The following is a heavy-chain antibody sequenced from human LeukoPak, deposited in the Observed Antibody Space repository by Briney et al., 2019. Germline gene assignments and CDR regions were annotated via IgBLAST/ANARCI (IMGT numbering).Heavy chain of an antibody. CDR2: INPNSGGT. CDR3: ARDSGYSSSWYVGRSQNWFDP. D-gene: IGHD6-13*01. J-gene: IGHJ5*02. Sequence: ASVKVSCKASGYTFTGYYMHWVRQAPGQGLEWMGWINPNSGGTNYAQKFQGRVTMTRDTSISTAYMELSRLRSDDTAVYYCARDSGYSSSWYVGRSQNWFDPWGQGTLVTVSS. V-gene: IGHV1-2*02. CDR1: GYTFTGYY.